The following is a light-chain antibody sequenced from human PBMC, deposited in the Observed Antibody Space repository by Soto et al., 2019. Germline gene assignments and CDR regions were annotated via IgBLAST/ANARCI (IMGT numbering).Light chain of an antibody. V-gene: IGKV3-15*01. Sequence: EIVMTQSPATLSVSPGERATLSCRASQSVNSNLAWFQQKPGQAPRVLIYDASARDTDIPARVSGSGSATEFTLTISSLQSEDFAVYYCQHYNAWPYTFGQGTKLEI. CDR3: QHYNAWPYT. J-gene: IGKJ2*01. CDR1: QSVNSN. CDR2: DAS.